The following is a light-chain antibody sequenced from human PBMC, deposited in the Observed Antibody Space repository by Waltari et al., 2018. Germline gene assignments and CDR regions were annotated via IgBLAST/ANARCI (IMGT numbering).Light chain of an antibody. J-gene: IGLJ2*01. CDR1: SSDIGRYNY. Sequence: QSALTQPASVSGSPGQSITISCTGTSSDIGRYNYVSWFQQHPGKAPKLMIYDVRNRPSGVSNRFSGSKSDYTASLTISGLQAEDEATYYCCSYLERTVFGGGTKLTVL. V-gene: IGLV2-14*03. CDR3: CSYLERTV. CDR2: DVR.